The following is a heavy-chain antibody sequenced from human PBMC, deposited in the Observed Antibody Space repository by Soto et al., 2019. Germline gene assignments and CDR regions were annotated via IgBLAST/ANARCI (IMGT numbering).Heavy chain of an antibody. Sequence: QVQLVQSGAEVKKPGSSVKVSCKTSGVSFNNNGIGWVRQAPGHGLEGMGGVSPTFRTSNYARKFQCRISITEDAFTGTVNMGLSSLTSEDTAQYYCARVLYYGSGSYSPYGMAVWCQGTTVTVSS. J-gene: IGHJ6*02. CDR2: VSPTFRTS. CDR1: GVSFNNNG. V-gene: IGHV1-69*01. D-gene: IGHD3-10*01. CDR3: ARVLYYGSGSYSPYGMAV.